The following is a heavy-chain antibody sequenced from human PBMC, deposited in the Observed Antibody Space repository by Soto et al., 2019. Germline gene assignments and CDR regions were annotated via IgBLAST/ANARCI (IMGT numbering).Heavy chain of an antibody. CDR3: ARSTQSYYDILTGPRGWFDP. D-gene: IGHD3-9*01. Sequence: SETLSLTCTVSGGSISSGGYYGSWILQHPGKGLEWIVYIYYSGSTYYNPSLKSRVTISLDTSKNQFSLKLSSVTAADTAVYYCARSTQSYYDILTGPRGWFDPWGQGTLVTVSS. V-gene: IGHV4-31*03. J-gene: IGHJ5*02. CDR1: GGSISSGGYY. CDR2: IYYSGST.